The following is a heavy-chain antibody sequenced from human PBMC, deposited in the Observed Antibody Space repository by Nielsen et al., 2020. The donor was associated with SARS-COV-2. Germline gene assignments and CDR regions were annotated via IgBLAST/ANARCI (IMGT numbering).Heavy chain of an antibody. V-gene: IGHV3-43D*03. CDR1: GFTFHGYA. Sequence: GESLKISCAASGFTFHGYAMHWVRQAPGKGLEWVSLINWGAGSTYYADSVKGRFTISRDNRQNSLYLQMNSLRAEDTALYYCAKGYSSSWSTFDYWGRGTLVTVSS. CDR2: INWGAGST. D-gene: IGHD6-13*01. J-gene: IGHJ4*02. CDR3: AKGYSSSWSTFDY.